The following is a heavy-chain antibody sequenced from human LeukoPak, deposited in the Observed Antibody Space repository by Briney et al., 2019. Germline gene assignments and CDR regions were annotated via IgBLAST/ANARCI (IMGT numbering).Heavy chain of an antibody. CDR1: GGSISSYY. D-gene: IGHD2-2*01. V-gene: IGHV4-59*01. CDR3: ARAAVVVPAAKVWFDP. CDR2: IYYSGST. J-gene: IGHJ5*02. Sequence: PSETLSLTCTASGGSISSYYWSWIRQPPGKGLEWIGYIYYSGSTNYNPSLKSRVTISVDTSKNQFSLKLSSVTAADTAVYYCARAAVVVPAAKVWFDPWGQGTLVTVSS.